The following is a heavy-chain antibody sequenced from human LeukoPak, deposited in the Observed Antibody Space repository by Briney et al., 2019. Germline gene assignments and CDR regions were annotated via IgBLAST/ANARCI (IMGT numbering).Heavy chain of an antibody. V-gene: IGHV1-18*01. Sequence: ASVKVSCKASGYTFTSYGISWVRQAPGQGLEWMGWISAYNGNTNYAQKLQGRVTMTTDTSTSTAYMELRSLRSDDTAVYYCARVSLSLARGVTIKTIDYWGQGTLVTVSS. CDR1: GYTFTSYG. D-gene: IGHD3-10*01. CDR2: ISAYNGNT. J-gene: IGHJ4*02. CDR3: ARVSLSLARGVTIKTIDY.